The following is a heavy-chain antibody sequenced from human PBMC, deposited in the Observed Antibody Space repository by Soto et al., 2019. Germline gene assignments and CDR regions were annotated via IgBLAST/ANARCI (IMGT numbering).Heavy chain of an antibody. Sequence: QVQLQESGPGLVKPSQTLSLTCTVSGGSISRGGYYWSWILQHPGKGLEWVGYIYYSGSTYYNPSLTSRVTVSVDTSKNQFSLKLSSVTAADTAVYYCARAPSGYPLLFDSWGQGTLVTVSS. CDR3: ARAPSGYPLLFDS. CDR2: IYYSGST. D-gene: IGHD3-3*01. V-gene: IGHV4-31*03. CDR1: GGSISRGGYY. J-gene: IGHJ4*02.